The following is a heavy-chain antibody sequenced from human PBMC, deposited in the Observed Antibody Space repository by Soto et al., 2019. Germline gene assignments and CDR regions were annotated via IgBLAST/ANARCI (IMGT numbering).Heavy chain of an antibody. V-gene: IGHV4-34*01. J-gene: IGHJ6*02. CDR3: ASFVGATSLYYYYGMDV. Sequence: PSETLSLTCAVYGGSFSGYYWSWIRQPPGKGLEWIGEINHSGSTNYNPSLKSRVTISVDTSENQFSLKLSSVTAADTAVYCCASFVGATSLYYYYGMDVWGQGTTVTVSS. CDR1: GGSFSGYY. CDR2: INHSGST. D-gene: IGHD1-26*01.